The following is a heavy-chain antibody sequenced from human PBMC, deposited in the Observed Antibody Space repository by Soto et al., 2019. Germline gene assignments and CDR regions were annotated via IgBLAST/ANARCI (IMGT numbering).Heavy chain of an antibody. J-gene: IGHJ4*02. CDR1: GGSLSSYY. CDR2: IYYSGST. CDR3: ANMVVTAIGAYFDY. D-gene: IGHD2-21*02. Sequence: SSETLSLTCVVSGGSLSSYYWSWIRQPPGKGLEWIGYIYYSGSTNYNPSLKSRVTISVDTSKNQFSLKLSSVTAADTAVYYCANMVVTAIGAYFDYWGQGTLVTVSS. V-gene: IGHV4-59*01.